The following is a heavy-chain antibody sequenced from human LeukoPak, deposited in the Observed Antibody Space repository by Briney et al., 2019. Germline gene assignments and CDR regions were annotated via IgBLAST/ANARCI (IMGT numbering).Heavy chain of an antibody. D-gene: IGHD1-26*01. CDR2: IYYSGST. CDR1: GGSISSGGYY. CDR3: ARAYSGSYYLGVSYYFDY. J-gene: IGHJ4*02. V-gene: IGHV4-31*03. Sequence: PSETLSLTCTVSGGSISSGGYYWSWIRQHPGKGLEWIGYIYYSGSTYYNPSLKSRVTISVDTSKNQFSLKLSSVTAADTAVYYCARAYSGSYYLGVSYYFDYWGQGTLVTVSS.